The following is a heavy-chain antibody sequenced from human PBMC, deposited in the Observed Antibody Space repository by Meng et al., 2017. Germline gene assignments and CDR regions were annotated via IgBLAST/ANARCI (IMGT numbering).Heavy chain of an antibody. Sequence: QVHLVQSGAEVEKPGASVQVSCKSSRYTFTSYTIHWVRQAPGQSLAWMGWIKSANGDAKYSQKFQGRLTLTRDTSASTAYLELSSLTFEDAAVYYCARGTGSSWFDPWGQGTLVTVSS. V-gene: IGHV1-3*01. D-gene: IGHD6-13*01. J-gene: IGHJ5*02. CDR3: ARGTGSSWFDP. CDR2: IKSANGDA. CDR1: RYTFTSYT.